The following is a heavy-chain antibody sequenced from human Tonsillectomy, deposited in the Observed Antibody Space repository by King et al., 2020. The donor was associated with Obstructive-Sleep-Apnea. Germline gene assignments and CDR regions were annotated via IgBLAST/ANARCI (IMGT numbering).Heavy chain of an antibody. J-gene: IGHJ5*02. D-gene: IGHD1-26*01. CDR2: ISYSGST. CDR3: ARERVGATPAFDP. Sequence: QLQESGPGLVKPSETLSLTCTVSGGSLSSYYWSWIRQPPGKGLEWIGYISYSGSTNYNPSLKSRVTISVDTSKNQFSLQLSSVTAAHTAVYYCARERVGATPAFDPWGQGTLVTVSS. V-gene: IGHV4-59*01. CDR1: GGSLSSYY.